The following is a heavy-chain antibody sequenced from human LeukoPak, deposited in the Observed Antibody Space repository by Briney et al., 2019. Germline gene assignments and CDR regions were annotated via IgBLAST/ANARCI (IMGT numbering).Heavy chain of an antibody. V-gene: IGHV3-30*03. J-gene: IGHJ3*02. Sequence: SGGSLRLSCAASGFTFSSYAMHWVRQAPGKGLEWVAGISYDESNKYYADSVKGRFTISRDNSKNTLYLQMNSLRAEDTAVYYCARSGQQPRSYVWGSYRHGPRDAFDIWGQGTMVTVSS. D-gene: IGHD3-16*02. CDR2: ISYDESNK. CDR1: GFTFSSYA. CDR3: ARSGQQPRSYVWGSYRHGPRDAFDI.